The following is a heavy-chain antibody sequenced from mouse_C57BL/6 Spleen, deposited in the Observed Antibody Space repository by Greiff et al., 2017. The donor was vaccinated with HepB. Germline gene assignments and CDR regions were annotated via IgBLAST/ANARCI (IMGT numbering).Heavy chain of an antibody. CDR2: INPSNGGT. CDR3: ARSLITTVVAWYFDV. Sequence: QVQLQQPGTELVKPGASVKLSCKASGYTFTSYWMHWVKQRPGQGLEWIGNINPSNGGTNYNEKFKSKATLTVDKSSSTAYMQLSSLTSEDSAVYYCARSLITTVVAWYFDVWGTGTTVTVSS. J-gene: IGHJ1*03. D-gene: IGHD1-1*01. CDR1: GYTFTSYW. V-gene: IGHV1-53*01.